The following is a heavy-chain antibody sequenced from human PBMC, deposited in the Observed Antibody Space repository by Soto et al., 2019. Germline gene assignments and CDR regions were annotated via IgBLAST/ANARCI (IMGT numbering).Heavy chain of an antibody. CDR1: GDSISSYY. V-gene: IGHV4-59*01. J-gene: IGHJ5*02. CDR3: ARGVATIGT. CDR2: IYYSGST. D-gene: IGHD5-12*01. Sequence: PSETLSLTCTVSGDSISSYYWTWIRQPPGKGLEWIGYIYYSGSTNYNPSLKSRVTISVDTSKNQFSLKLTSVTAADKAVYYCARGVATIGTWGQGTLVTVSS.